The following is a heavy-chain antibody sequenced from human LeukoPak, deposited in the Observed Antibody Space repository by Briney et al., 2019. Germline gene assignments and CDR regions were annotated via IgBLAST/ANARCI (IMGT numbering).Heavy chain of an antibody. Sequence: PGGSLRLSCAASGFTFSDYYMSWIRQAPGKGLEWVSYISSSGSTIYYADSVKGRFTISRGNAKNSLYLQMNSLRAEDTAVYYCARGRESYYYYGMDVWGQGTTVTVSS. J-gene: IGHJ6*02. V-gene: IGHV3-11*01. CDR3: ARGRESYYYYGMDV. D-gene: IGHD1-26*01. CDR2: ISSSGSTI. CDR1: GFTFSDYY.